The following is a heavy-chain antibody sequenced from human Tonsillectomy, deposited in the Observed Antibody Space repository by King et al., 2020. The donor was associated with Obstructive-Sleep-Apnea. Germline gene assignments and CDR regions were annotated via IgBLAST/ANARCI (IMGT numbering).Heavy chain of an antibody. D-gene: IGHD3-22*01. V-gene: IGHV3-15*01. Sequence: VQLVESGGGLVKPGGSLRLSCAASGFTFSNAWMSWVRQAPGKGLEWVGRIKSKTDGGTTDYAAPVKGRFTISRDDSKNTLYLQMNSLKTEDTAVYYCTTKVVYYDSSGSEGPVFDYWGQGTLVTVSS. CDR3: TTKVVYYDSSGSEGPVFDY. CDR2: IKSKTDGGTT. J-gene: IGHJ4*02. CDR1: GFTFSNAW.